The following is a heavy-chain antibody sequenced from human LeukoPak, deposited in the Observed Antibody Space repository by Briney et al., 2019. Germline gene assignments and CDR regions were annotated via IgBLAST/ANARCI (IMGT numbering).Heavy chain of an antibody. CDR2: ISGSGGST. J-gene: IGHJ4*02. V-gene: IGHV3-23*01. CDR3: AKPDCGGDCYSVGFDY. Sequence: GGPLRLPCAAYGFTFSSYAMSCVRQAPGKGLEWVSAISGSGGSTYYADSVKGRFTSSRDNSKTTLYLKMYSPRAEDTAVYYCAKPDCGGDCYSVGFDYWGQGTLVTVS. CDR1: GFTFSSYA. D-gene: IGHD2-21*02.